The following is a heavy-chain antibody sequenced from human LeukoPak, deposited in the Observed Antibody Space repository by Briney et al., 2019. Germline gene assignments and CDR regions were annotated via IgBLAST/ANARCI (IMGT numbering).Heavy chain of an antibody. V-gene: IGHV5-51*01. CDR1: GYSFTSYW. CDR3: ATLYSNYPNWFDP. J-gene: IGHJ5*02. CDR2: IYPGDSDT. Sequence: GESLKISCKGSGYSFTSYWIGWVRQMPGKGLEWMGIIYPGDSDTRYSPSFQGQVTISADKSISTAYLQWSSLKASDTATYYCATLYSNYPNWFDPWGQRTLVTVSS. D-gene: IGHD4-11*01.